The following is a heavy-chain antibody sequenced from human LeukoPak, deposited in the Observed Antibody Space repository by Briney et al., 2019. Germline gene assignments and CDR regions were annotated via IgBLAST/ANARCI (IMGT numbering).Heavy chain of an antibody. D-gene: IGHD2-15*01. J-gene: IGHJ3*02. V-gene: IGHV3-23*01. CDR2: ISGSGGST. CDR1: GFTFSSYA. CDR3: AREIYCSASSCTGGVFDI. Sequence: GASLRLSCAASGFTFSSYAMSWVRQAPGKGLEWVSAISGSGGSTYYADSVKGRFTISRDNSKNTLYLQMSSLRVEDTAVYYCAREIYCSASSCTGGVFDIWGQGTMVTVSS.